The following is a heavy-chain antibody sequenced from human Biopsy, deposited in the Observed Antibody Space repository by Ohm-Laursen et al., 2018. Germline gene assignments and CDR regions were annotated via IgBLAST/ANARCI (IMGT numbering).Heavy chain of an antibody. CDR2: FAPENGKT. Sequence: SVKVSCKVSGYAVTEFSMHWVRQAPGKGLEWMGGFAPENGKTIYAQKFQGRVTMTEDTSTDTAYMELSSMRSEDTAVYYCAADINVWNVNYWGQGTQVTVSS. J-gene: IGHJ4*02. D-gene: IGHD1-1*01. V-gene: IGHV1-24*01. CDR3: AADINVWNVNY. CDR1: GYAVTEFS.